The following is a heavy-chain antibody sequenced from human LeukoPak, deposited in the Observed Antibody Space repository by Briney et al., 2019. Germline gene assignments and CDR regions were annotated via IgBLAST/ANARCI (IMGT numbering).Heavy chain of an antibody. J-gene: IGHJ4*02. CDR1: GGSFSGYY. Sequence: NPSETLSLTCAVYGGSFSGYYWSWIRQPPGKGLEWIGEINHSGSTNYNPSLKSRVTISVDTSENQFSLKLSSVTAADTAVYYCARGRHVYYDFWSGYYRLDYWGQGTLVTVSS. CDR2: INHSGST. D-gene: IGHD3-3*01. CDR3: ARGRHVYYDFWSGYYRLDY. V-gene: IGHV4-34*01.